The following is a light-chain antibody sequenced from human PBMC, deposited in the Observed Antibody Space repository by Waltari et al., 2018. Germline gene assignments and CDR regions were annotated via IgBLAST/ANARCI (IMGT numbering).Light chain of an antibody. V-gene: IGLV8-61*01. Sequence: QTVVTQEPSFSVSPGGTVTLTCGLTSGSVYSSYYPSWYQQTPGQAPRPLLYSPNPRSSGVPDRFSGSILGNKAALTITGAQADDESDYYCVLYMGGGILFGGGTKLTVL. CDR2: SPN. J-gene: IGLJ3*02. CDR3: VLYMGGGIL. CDR1: SGSVYSSYY.